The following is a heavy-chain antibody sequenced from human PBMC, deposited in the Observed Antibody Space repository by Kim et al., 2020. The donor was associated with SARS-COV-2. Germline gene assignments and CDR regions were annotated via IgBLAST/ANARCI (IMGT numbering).Heavy chain of an antibody. D-gene: IGHD5-18*01. CDR3: AKSKTWIQLWLLDY. V-gene: IGHV3-23*03. CDR2: IYSGGSST. Sequence: GGSLRLSCAASGFTFSSYAMSWVRQAPGKGLEWVSVIYSGGSSTYYADSVKGRFTISRDNSKNTLYLQMNSLRAEDTAVYYCAKSKTWIQLWLLDYWGQGTLVTVSS. CDR1: GFTFSSYA. J-gene: IGHJ4*02.